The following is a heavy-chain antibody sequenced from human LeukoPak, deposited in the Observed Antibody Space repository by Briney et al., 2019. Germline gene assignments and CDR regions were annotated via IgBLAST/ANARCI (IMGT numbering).Heavy chain of an antibody. CDR1: GDSMKSYY. Sequence: SETLSLTCTVSGDSMKSYYWTWVRQPPGKGLEWIGYIYYTGSTNYNPSLKSRVTISVDTSKNQLSLKLSSVTAADTAVYYCARERTMVRGVDYWGQGTQVTVSS. D-gene: IGHD3-10*01. J-gene: IGHJ4*02. CDR3: ARERTMVRGVDY. V-gene: IGHV4-59*12. CDR2: IYYTGST.